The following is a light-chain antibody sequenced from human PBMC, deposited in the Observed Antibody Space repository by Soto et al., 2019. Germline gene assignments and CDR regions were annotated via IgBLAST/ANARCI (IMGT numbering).Light chain of an antibody. CDR2: EVT. CDR1: SSDVGAFNY. CDR3: SSYTTTATWV. Sequence: QSVLTQPASVSGSPGQSITISCTGTSSDVGAFNYVSWYQHLPGNAPKLMIYEVTNRPSGVSIRFSASKSGNTASLTISGLQAEDEAHYYCSSYTTTATWVFGGGTKVTVL. V-gene: IGLV2-14*01. J-gene: IGLJ3*02.